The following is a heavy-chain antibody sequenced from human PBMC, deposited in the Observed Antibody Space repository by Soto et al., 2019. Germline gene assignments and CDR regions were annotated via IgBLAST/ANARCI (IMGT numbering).Heavy chain of an antibody. D-gene: IGHD6-13*01. CDR2: VYYSGST. Sequence: KTSETLSLTCSVSGGSISVYYWNWIRQPPGKGLEWIGDVYYSGSTNYNPSLKSRVTISVDTSKDQFSLKLSSVTAADTAVYYCARYSSTSYWFDPWGQGTLVTVSS. CDR3: ARYSSTSYWFDP. CDR1: GGSISVYY. J-gene: IGHJ5*02. V-gene: IGHV4-59*01.